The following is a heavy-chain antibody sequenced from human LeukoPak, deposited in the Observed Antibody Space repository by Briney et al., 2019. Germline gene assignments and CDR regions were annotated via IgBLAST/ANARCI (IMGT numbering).Heavy chain of an antibody. J-gene: IGHJ4*02. CDR2: LSGSGGST. Sequence: PGGSLRLSCAASGFTFSSYAMSWVRQAPGKGLEWVSGLSGSGGSTDYADSVKGRFTVSRDNSKNTLFLQMNSPRAEDTAIYYCAKERDYGPADYWGQGTLVTVSS. CDR1: GFTFSSYA. CDR3: AKERDYGPADY. D-gene: IGHD4/OR15-4a*01. V-gene: IGHV3-23*01.